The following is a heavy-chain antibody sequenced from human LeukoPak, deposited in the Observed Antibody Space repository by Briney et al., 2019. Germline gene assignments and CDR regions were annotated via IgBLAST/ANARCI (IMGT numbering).Heavy chain of an antibody. V-gene: IGHV4-34*01. Sequence: GSLRLSCAASGFTVSSNYMSWVRQPPGKGLEWIGEINHSGSTNYNPSLKSRVTISVDTSKNQFSLKLSSVTAADTAVYYCARRLTIFGVVIIGAPFDYWGQGTLVTVSS. J-gene: IGHJ4*02. CDR1: GFTVSSNY. CDR2: INHSGST. CDR3: ARRLTIFGVVIIGAPFDY. D-gene: IGHD3-3*01.